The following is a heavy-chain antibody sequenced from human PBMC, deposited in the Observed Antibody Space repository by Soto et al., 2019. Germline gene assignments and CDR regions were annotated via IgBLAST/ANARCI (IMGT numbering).Heavy chain of an antibody. CDR3: ARQGVQQLAAADYYYYGMDV. V-gene: IGHV5-10-1*01. Sequence: PGESLKISCKGSGYSFTSYWISWVRQMPGKGLEWMGRIDPSDSYTNYSPSFQGHVTISADKSISTAYLQWSSLKASDTAMYYCARQGVQQLAAADYYYYGMDVWGQGTTVTVSS. J-gene: IGHJ6*02. D-gene: IGHD6-13*01. CDR2: IDPSDSYT. CDR1: GYSFTSYW.